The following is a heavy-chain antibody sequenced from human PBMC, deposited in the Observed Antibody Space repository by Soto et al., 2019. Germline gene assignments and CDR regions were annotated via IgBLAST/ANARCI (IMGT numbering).Heavy chain of an antibody. CDR1: GFTFGNAW. Sequence: EVHLVESGGGLVKPGGSLRLSCAASGFTFGNAWMNWFRQAPGKGLEWVGRIKSKIQGGTTDYAAPVRGRFTISRDDSKNTLFLQMNSLKTEDAAVYYCTTVHFDVLTGSFDYWGQGTLVTVSS. CDR3: TTVHFDVLTGSFDY. D-gene: IGHD3-9*01. J-gene: IGHJ4*02. V-gene: IGHV3-15*07. CDR2: IKSKIQGGTT.